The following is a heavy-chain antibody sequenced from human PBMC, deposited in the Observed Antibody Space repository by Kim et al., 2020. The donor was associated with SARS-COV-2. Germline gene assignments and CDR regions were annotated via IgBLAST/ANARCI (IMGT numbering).Heavy chain of an antibody. V-gene: IGHV4-61*03. D-gene: IGHD3-10*01. CDR3: ARDVGPWSGESHVDY. Sequence: SETLSLTCTVSGASVSSGSYYWAWIRQSPGKGLEWIGDIYYRGTTNYNPSLSSRVTMSIDLSNNHFSLMLTSVTAADTALYYCARDVGPWSGESHVDYWGLGTLVTVSS. CDR1: GASVSSGSYY. CDR2: IYYRGTT. J-gene: IGHJ4*02.